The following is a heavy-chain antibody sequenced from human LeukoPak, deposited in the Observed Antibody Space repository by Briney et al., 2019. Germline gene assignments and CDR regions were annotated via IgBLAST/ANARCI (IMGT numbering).Heavy chain of an antibody. Sequence: GGSLRLSCTASGFTFGDYAMSWFRQAPGKGLEWVGSIRSKSYGGTTKYAASVKGRFTISRDDSINIAYLQMNSLKTEDTAVYYCTRDRIAVAGTYYYYYYMDVWGKGTTVTVSS. D-gene: IGHD6-19*01. CDR2: IRSKSYGGTT. CDR1: GFTFGDYA. J-gene: IGHJ6*03. V-gene: IGHV3-49*03. CDR3: TRDRIAVAGTYYYYYYMDV.